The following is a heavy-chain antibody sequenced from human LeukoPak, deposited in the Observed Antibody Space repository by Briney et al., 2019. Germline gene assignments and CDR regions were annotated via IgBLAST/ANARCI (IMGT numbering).Heavy chain of an antibody. CDR1: RFTFSTYT. J-gene: IGHJ4*02. V-gene: IGHV3-21*01. D-gene: IGHD4-17*01. CDR2: ISSSSSYI. CDR3: ARDRTTVTTFDY. Sequence: PGVSLRLSCAASRFTFSTYTMNWVRQAPGKGLEWVSSISSSSSYIYYADSVKGRFTISRDNAKNSLYLQMNTLRAEDTAVYYCARDRTTVTTFDYWGQGTLVTVSS.